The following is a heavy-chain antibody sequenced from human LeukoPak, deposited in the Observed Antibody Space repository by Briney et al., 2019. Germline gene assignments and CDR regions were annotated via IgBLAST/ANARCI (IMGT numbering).Heavy chain of an antibody. D-gene: IGHD1-26*01. V-gene: IGHV3-7*04. CDR2: IKQDGSEK. J-gene: IGHJ4*02. Sequence: GGSLKLSCAASGFTFSNYWMHWVRQAPGKGLEWVANIKQDGSEKYYVDSVKGRFTISRDNAKNSLYLQMNSLRAEDTAVYYCARGLGPFDYWGQGTLVTVSS. CDR3: ARGLGPFDY. CDR1: GFTFSNYW.